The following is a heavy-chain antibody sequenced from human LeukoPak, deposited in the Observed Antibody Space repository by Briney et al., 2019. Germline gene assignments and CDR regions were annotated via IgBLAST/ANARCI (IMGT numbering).Heavy chain of an antibody. Sequence: SGGSLRLSCAASGFTFSSYSMNWVRQAPGKGLEWVSYISSSSSTIYYADSVKGRFTISRDNSKNTLYLQMNSLRAEDTAVYYCARAKLRYYYMDVWGKGTTVTVSS. D-gene: IGHD1-7*01. J-gene: IGHJ6*03. CDR1: GFTFSSYS. CDR3: ARAKLRYYYMDV. V-gene: IGHV3-48*01. CDR2: ISSSSSTI.